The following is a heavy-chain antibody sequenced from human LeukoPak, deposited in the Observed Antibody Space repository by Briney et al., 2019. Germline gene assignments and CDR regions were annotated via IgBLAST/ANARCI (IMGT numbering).Heavy chain of an antibody. CDR2: IIPIFGTA. CDR3: ARRGRYGDYVNWFDP. D-gene: IGHD4-17*01. J-gene: IGHJ5*02. Sequence: SVKVSCKASGGTFSSYAISWVRQAPGQGLEWMGRIIPIFGTANYAQKFQGRVTITADESTSTAYMELSSLRSEDTAVYYCARRGRYGDYVNWFDPWGQGTLVTVSS. CDR1: GGTFSSYA. V-gene: IGHV1-69*15.